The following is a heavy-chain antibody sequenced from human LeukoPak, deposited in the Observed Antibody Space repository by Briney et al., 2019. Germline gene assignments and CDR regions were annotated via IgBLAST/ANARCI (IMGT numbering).Heavy chain of an antibody. J-gene: IGHJ5*02. Sequence: SETLSLTCTVSGGSISSYYWSWIRQPAGEGLEWIGRIYTSGSTNYNPSLKSRVTMSVDTSKNQFSLKLNSVTAADTAVYNCASGGSYFLGGFDPWGQGTLVTVSS. CDR3: ASGGSYFLGGFDP. CDR2: IYTSGST. V-gene: IGHV4-4*07. D-gene: IGHD1-26*01. CDR1: GGSISSYY.